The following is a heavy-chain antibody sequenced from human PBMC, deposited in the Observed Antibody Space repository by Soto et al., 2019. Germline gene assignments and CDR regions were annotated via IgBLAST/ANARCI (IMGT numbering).Heavy chain of an antibody. J-gene: IGHJ4*02. V-gene: IGHV3-13*01. D-gene: IGHD6-13*01. CDR2: IGTAGDT. CDR3: AKSQEIGTHFFDS. Sequence: GGSLTLSCEASGFTFSGFDMHWVRQPTGKGLEWVSSIGTAGDTYYAVSVKGRFTISRDNAKNSLSLQMNSLRAGDMAVYFCAKSQEIGTHFFDSWGQGTQVTVSS. CDR1: GFTFSGFD.